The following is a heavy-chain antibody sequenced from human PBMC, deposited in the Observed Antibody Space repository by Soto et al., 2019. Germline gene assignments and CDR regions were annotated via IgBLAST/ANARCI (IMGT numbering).Heavy chain of an antibody. CDR1: GGSITSDPYY. CDR2: IYYSGST. V-gene: IGHV4-39*01. D-gene: IGHD3-3*01. Sequence: KASETLSLTCTVSGGSITSDPYYWGWIRQPPGKGLDWIGSIYYSGSTYYNPSLQSRVTISVDTSKNQFSLKLSSVTAADTAVYYCARHGGFWSGYYGAVSFDIWGQGTMVTVSS. CDR3: ARHGGFWSGYYGAVSFDI. J-gene: IGHJ3*02.